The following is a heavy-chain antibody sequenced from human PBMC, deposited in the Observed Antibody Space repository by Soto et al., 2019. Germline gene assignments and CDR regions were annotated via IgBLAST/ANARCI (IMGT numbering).Heavy chain of an antibody. CDR2: IIPIFGPA. D-gene: IGHD6-6*01. CDR1: GGTFSSYA. Sequence: QVQLVQSGAEVKKPGSSVKVSCKASGGTFSSYAISWVRQAPGHGLEWMGGIIPIFGPANYAQKFQGRVTITADEATSTAYMELSSLRAEDTAVYYCAKGDIAARPHNWFDPWGQGTLVTVSS. CDR3: AKGDIAARPHNWFDP. V-gene: IGHV1-69*12. J-gene: IGHJ5*02.